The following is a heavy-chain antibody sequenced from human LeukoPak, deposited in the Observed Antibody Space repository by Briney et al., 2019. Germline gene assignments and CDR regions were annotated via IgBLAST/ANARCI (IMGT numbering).Heavy chain of an antibody. J-gene: IGHJ2*01. D-gene: IGHD2-2*01. CDR1: GGSFSGYY. CDR3: ARGVPDIVVVPAATPRYFDL. Sequence: TSETLSLTCAVYGGSFSGYYWSWIRQPPGEGLEWIGEINQSGSTNYNPSLERRATMSVDTSKNQFSLKLSSVTAADTAVYYCARGVPDIVVVPAATPRYFDLWGRGTLVTVSS. V-gene: IGHV4-34*01. CDR2: INQSGST.